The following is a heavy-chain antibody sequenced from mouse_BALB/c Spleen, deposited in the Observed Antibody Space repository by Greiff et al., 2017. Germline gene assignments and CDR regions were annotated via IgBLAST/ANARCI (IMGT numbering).Heavy chain of an antibody. CDR1: GFTFSSYA. Sequence: EVMLVESGGGLVKPGGSLKLSCAASGFTFSSYAMSWVRQSPEKRLEWVAEISSGGSYTYYPDTVTGRFTISRDNAKNTLYLEMSSLRSEDTAMYYCAMMITSMDYWGQGTSVTVSS. V-gene: IGHV5-9-4*01. J-gene: IGHJ4*01. CDR2: ISSGGSYT. CDR3: AMMITSMDY. D-gene: IGHD2-4*01.